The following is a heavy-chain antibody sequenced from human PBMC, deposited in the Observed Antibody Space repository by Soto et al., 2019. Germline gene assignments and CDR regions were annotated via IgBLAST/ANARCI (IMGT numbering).Heavy chain of an antibody. Sequence: QVQLQQSGPGLVKPSQTLSLTCAISGDSVSSNSVAWNWIRQSPSRGLEWLGRTYYRSKLYNDDGVTVKGRITINPDTSKTQFSLQLNSVTPEDTAVYYCARGRFNAFGIWGQGTMVTVSS. V-gene: IGHV6-1*01. D-gene: IGHD3-3*01. CDR2: TYYRSKLYN. CDR3: ARGRFNAFGI. J-gene: IGHJ3*02. CDR1: GDSVSSNSVA.